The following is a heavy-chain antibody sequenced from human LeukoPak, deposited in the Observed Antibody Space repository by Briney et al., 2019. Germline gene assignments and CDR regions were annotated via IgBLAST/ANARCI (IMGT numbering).Heavy chain of an antibody. CDR3: ARYAPDSSSWYSIFDC. V-gene: IGHV4-59*08. CDR2: IYYSGST. D-gene: IGHD6-13*01. J-gene: IGHJ4*02. CDR1: GGSMSRYH. Sequence: SETLSLTCTVSGGSMSRYHWSWIRQSPGKGLEWIGYIYYSGSTKYNPSLKSRVTISVDTSKNQLSLKLSSVTAADTAVYYCARYAPDSSSWYSIFDCWGQGTLVTVSS.